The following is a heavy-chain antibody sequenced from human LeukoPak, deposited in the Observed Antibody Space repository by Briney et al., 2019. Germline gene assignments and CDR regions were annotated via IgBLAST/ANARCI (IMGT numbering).Heavy chain of an antibody. CDR1: GYTFTGYY. CDR2: IDPNSGGT. J-gene: IGHJ6*02. CDR3: ARGAGPDGRLIAAAGTYPEGYYGMDV. D-gene: IGHD6-13*01. V-gene: IGHV1-2*06. Sequence: ASVKVSCKASGYTFTGYYMHWVRQAPGQGLEWMGRIDPNSGGTNYAQKFQGRVTMTRDTSISTAYMELSRLRSDDTAVYYCARGAGPDGRLIAAAGTYPEGYYGMDVWGQGTTVTVSS.